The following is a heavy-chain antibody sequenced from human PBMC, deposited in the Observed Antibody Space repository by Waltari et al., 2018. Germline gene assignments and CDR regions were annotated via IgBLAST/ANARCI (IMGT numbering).Heavy chain of an antibody. D-gene: IGHD1-1*01. CDR2: TTDSERT. CDR3: ARGDGTGKYGY. Sequence: QVQLQQWGAGLLKPSETLSLTCAVYGGSFRGYYWSWILQPPGKGLEWIGKTTDSERTKYNPSLKSRISISVDTSKNQFSLTVFSVTAADAAVYYCARGDGTGKYGYWGQGTRVTVSS. J-gene: IGHJ4*02. V-gene: IGHV4-34*02. CDR1: GGSFRGYY.